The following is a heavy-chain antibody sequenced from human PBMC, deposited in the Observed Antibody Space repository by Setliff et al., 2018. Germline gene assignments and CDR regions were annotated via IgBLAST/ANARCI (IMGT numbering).Heavy chain of an antibody. J-gene: IGHJ3*02. CDR2: IKSKTDGGTT. CDR3: ASAGHSGSWFPFDAFHI. V-gene: IGHV3-15*05. CDR1: GFTFSNAW. Sequence: LRLSCAASGFTFSNAWMSWVRQAPGKGLEWVGRIKSKTDGGTTDYAAPVKGRFTISRDNAKNSLYLQMNSLRAEDTAVYYCASAGHSGSWFPFDAFHIWGQGTMVTVSS. D-gene: IGHD6-13*01.